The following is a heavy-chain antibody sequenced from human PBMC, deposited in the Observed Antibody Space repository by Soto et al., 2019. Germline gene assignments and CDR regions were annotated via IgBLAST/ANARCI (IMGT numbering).Heavy chain of an antibody. CDR2: IYHSGST. Sequence: SETLSLTCAVSGGSISSSNWWSWVRQPPGKGLEWIGEIYHSGSTNYNPSLKSRVTISVDKSKNQFSLKLSSVTAADTAVYYCARDNRGVIGGYYYGMDVWGQGTTVTVSS. CDR3: ARDNRGVIGGYYYGMDV. J-gene: IGHJ6*02. V-gene: IGHV4-4*02. CDR1: GGSISSSNW. D-gene: IGHD3-10*01.